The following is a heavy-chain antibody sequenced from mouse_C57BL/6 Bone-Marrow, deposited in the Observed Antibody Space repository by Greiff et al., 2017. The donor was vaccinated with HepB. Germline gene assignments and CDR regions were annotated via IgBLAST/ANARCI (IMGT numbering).Heavy chain of an antibody. CDR2: ISYSGST. CDR3: ARGGWLPFAY. V-gene: IGHV3-1*01. D-gene: IGHD2-3*01. J-gene: IGHJ3*01. Sequence: EVKLLESGPGMVKPSQSLSLTCTVTGYSITSGYDWHWIRHFPGNKLEWMGYISYSGSTNYNPSLKSRISITHDTSKNHFFLKLNSVTTEDTATYYCARGGWLPFAYWGQGTLVTVSA. CDR1: GYSITSGYD.